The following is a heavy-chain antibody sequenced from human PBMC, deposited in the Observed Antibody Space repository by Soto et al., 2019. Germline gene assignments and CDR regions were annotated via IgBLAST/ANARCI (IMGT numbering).Heavy chain of an antibody. V-gene: IGHV1-18*01. D-gene: IGHD6-19*01. CDR3: ARDRGVSPPVAGNTHYYYYMDV. J-gene: IGHJ6*03. CDR2: ISAFNGNT. Sequence: QDQLVQSGAEVKKPGASVTVSCKASGYSFTNYGITWVRQAPGQGLEWMGWISAFNGNTHYAQKLQGRVTMTTDASTSTAYMELMSLRSDDTAVYYCARDRGVSPPVAGNTHYYYYMDVWGKGTTVIVSS. CDR1: GYSFTNYG.